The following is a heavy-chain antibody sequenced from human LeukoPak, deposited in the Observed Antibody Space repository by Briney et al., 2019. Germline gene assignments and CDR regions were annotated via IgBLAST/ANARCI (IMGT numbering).Heavy chain of an antibody. Sequence: PSETLSLTCTVSGGSISSYYWSWIRQPPGKGLEWIGYIYYSGSTNYNPSLQSRVTISVDTSKNQFSLKLSSVTAADTAVYYCARWDGGNSGFDYWGQGTLVTVSS. CDR3: ARWDGGNSGFDY. CDR1: GGSISSYY. CDR2: IYYSGST. J-gene: IGHJ4*02. V-gene: IGHV4-59*01. D-gene: IGHD4-23*01.